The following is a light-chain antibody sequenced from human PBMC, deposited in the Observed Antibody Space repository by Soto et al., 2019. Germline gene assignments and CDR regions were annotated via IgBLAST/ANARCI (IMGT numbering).Light chain of an antibody. CDR1: SGDVGGYNY. J-gene: IGLJ2*01. V-gene: IGLV2-14*01. Sequence: QSALTQPASVSGSPGQSITISCTGTSGDVGGYNYVSWYQQHPGKAPRLLIYEVTNRPSGISNRFSASKSGNTASLTISGLQAEDEADYYCFSYASSTTRAFGGGTKLTVL. CDR3: FSYASSTTRA. CDR2: EVT.